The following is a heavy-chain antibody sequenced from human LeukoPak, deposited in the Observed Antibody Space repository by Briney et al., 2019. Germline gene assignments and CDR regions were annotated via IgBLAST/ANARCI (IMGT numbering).Heavy chain of an antibody. CDR3: AKDRFGELYLNYFDY. CDR2: ISGSGGST. J-gene: IGHJ4*02. CDR1: GFTFSSYA. Sequence: PGGSLRLSCAASGFTFSSYAMSWVRQAPGKGLEWVSAISGSGGSTYYADSVKGRFTISRDNSKNTLYLQMNSLRAEDTAVYHYAKDRFGELYLNYFDYWGQGTLVTVSS. V-gene: IGHV3-23*01. D-gene: IGHD3-10*01.